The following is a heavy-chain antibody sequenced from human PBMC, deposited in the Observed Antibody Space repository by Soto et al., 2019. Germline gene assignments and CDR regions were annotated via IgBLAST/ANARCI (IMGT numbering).Heavy chain of an antibody. CDR2: IIPIFGTA. J-gene: IGHJ6*02. D-gene: IGHD6-13*01. V-gene: IGHV1-69*13. CDR1: GGTFSSYA. Sequence: AASVKVSCKASGGTFSSYAISWVRQAPGQGLEWMGGIIPIFGTANYAQKFQGRVTITADESTSTAYMELSSLRSEDTAVYYCARVVASSSWYYYYGMDVWGQGTTVTVSS. CDR3: ARVVASSSWYYYYGMDV.